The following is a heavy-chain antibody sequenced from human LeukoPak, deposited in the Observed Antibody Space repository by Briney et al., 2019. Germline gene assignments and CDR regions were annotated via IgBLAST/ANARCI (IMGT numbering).Heavy chain of an antibody. CDR1: GFTFSSYN. CDR3: ARGQTSDY. V-gene: IGHV3-21*01. J-gene: IGHJ4*02. Sequence: GGSLRLSCAASGFTFSSYNFNWVRQALGKGLEWVSFISSSSSNIYYADSVKGRFTISRDNAKNSLYLQMNSLRAEDTPVYYCARGQTSDYWGQGTLVTVSS. CDR2: ISSSSSNI.